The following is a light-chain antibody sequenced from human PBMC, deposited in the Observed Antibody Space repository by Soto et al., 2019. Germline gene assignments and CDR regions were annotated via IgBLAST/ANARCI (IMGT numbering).Light chain of an antibody. CDR2: EVN. CDR3: SSYSGSNTLI. V-gene: IGLV2-8*01. J-gene: IGLJ2*01. Sequence: QSALTQPPSASGSPGQSVTISCTGTSSDVGGSNYVSWYQQHPGNAPKLMIYEVNKRPSGVPNRFSGSKSGDTASLTVSGLQGEDEGEYYCSSYSGSNTLIFGGGTKVTVL. CDR1: SSDVGGSNY.